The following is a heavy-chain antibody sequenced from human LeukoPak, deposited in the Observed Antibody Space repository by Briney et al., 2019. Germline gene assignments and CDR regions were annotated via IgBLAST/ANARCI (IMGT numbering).Heavy chain of an antibody. CDR1: GYTFTSYD. Sequence: ASVKVSCKASGYTFTSYDIDCVRQATGQGLEWMGWMNPDSCNTGYAQKFQGRVSMTRDTSISTAYMELSSLRSEDTAVYYCARGQGYSNSHHDYWGQGTLVTVSS. CDR2: MNPDSCNT. CDR3: ARGQGYSNSHHDY. J-gene: IGHJ4*02. V-gene: IGHV1-8*01. D-gene: IGHD6-6*01.